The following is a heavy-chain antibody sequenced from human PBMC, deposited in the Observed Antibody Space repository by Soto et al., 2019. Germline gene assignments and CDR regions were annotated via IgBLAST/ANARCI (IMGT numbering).Heavy chain of an antibody. Sequence: ASVKVSCKASGYTFSGYYIHWVRQAPGQGLEWMGWINPNSGDTNYAQKFQGRVTMTRGTSITTAYMELSRLRSDDTAVYYCVRDGYSSSYYGMDVWGQGTTVTVSS. CDR2: INPNSGDT. V-gene: IGHV1-2*02. CDR3: VRDGYSSSYYGMDV. CDR1: GYTFSGYY. D-gene: IGHD6-13*01. J-gene: IGHJ6*02.